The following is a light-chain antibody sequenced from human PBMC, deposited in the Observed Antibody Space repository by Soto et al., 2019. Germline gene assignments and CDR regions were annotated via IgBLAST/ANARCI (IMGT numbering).Light chain of an antibody. CDR3: VLYITGGTWV. Sequence: QAVVTQEPSFSVSPGGTVTLTCGLNSGSVSTNYYPAWYQQTPGQAPRALIYHTNTRSSGVPDRFSGSILGNKAALTISGAQADDESDYYCVLYITGGTWVFGGGPMLTVL. V-gene: IGLV8-61*01. J-gene: IGLJ3*02. CDR2: HTN. CDR1: SGSVSTNYY.